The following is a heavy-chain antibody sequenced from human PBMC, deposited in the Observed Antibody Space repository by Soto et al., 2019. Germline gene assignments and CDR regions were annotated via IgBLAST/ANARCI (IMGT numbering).Heavy chain of an antibody. Sequence: QVQLVQSGAEVKKPGASVKVSCKASGYTFSGYAMGWVRQAPGQGREWMGWISAYNGNTDYAQKFQGRVTMTTDTSTSTAYMELRSRTSDDTAVDYCARPFGDYGDYAWALRYWGQGTLVTVSS. CDR2: ISAYNGNT. CDR3: ARPFGDYGDYAWALRY. V-gene: IGHV1-18*01. D-gene: IGHD4-17*01. J-gene: IGHJ4*02. CDR1: GYTFSGYA.